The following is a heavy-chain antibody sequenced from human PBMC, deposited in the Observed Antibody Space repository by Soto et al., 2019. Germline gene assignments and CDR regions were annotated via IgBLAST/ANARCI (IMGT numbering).Heavy chain of an antibody. CDR3: ARLPRAAPYTHFDY. CDR2: IHYSGST. CDR1: GGSISTYY. Sequence: SETLSLTCTVSGGSISTYYWSWIRQPPGKGLEWVGYIHYSGSTSYSPSLKSRVTISVDTSKNQFSLKLSSVTAADTAIYYCARLPRAAPYTHFDYWGQGTLVTVSS. V-gene: IGHV4-59*08. J-gene: IGHJ4*02. D-gene: IGHD6-6*01.